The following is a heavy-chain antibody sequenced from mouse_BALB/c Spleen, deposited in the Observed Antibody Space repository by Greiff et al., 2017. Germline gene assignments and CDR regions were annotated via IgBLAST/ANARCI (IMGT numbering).Heavy chain of an antibody. CDR2: IDPENGDT. V-gene: IGHV14-4*02. CDR1: GFNIKDYY. CDR3: NARGRFAY. Sequence: EVKLQESGAELVRSGASVKLSCTASGFNIKDYYMHWVKQRPEQGLEWIGWIDPENGDTEYAPKFQGKATMTADTSSNTAYLQLSSLTSEDTAVYYCNARGRFAYWGQGTLVTVSA. J-gene: IGHJ3*01.